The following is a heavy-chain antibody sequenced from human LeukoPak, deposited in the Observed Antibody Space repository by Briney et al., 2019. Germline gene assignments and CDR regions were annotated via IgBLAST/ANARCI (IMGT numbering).Heavy chain of an antibody. Sequence: TGGSLRLSCVASGFTFSSYAMSWVRQAPGKGLEWVSAISGSGVTTHYAGSVKGRFTISRDNAKNSLYLQMSSLRVEDTAIYYCAQKGGTDHWGQGTLVTVSS. V-gene: IGHV3-23*01. CDR2: ISGSGVTT. CDR1: GFTFSSYA. J-gene: IGHJ4*02. D-gene: IGHD2-15*01. CDR3: AQKGGTDH.